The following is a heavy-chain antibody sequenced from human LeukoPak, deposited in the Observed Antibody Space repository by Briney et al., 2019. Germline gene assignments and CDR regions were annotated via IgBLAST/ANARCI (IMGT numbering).Heavy chain of an antibody. V-gene: IGHV3-30*02. CDR1: GFTFSTYG. D-gene: IGHD5-18*01. CDR2: IRYDGSNK. J-gene: IGHJ4*02. Sequence: GGSLRLSCAASGFTFSTYGMHWVRQAPGKGLEWVAFIRYDGSNKYYADSVKGRFTIPRDSSKNTLYLQMNSLRAEDTAVYYCARHLSGITGYTYGRGIDYWGERTPVTVSS. CDR3: ARHLSGITGYTYGRGIDY.